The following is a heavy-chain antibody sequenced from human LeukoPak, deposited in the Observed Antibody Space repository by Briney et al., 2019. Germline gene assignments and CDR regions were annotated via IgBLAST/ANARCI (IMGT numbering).Heavy chain of an antibody. D-gene: IGHD3-10*01. J-gene: IGHJ6*04. CDR3: AREIYGSGTYYYYNYGMDV. CDR2: IYHGGST. Sequence: SGTLSLTCTVSGRSIITNTWWAWVRQPPGKGLEWIGEIYHGGSTNYRPSLKSRVTISVDKSKNQVSLNLTSVTAADTAVYFCAREIYGSGTYYYYNYGMDVWGKGTTATVSA. V-gene: IGHV4-4*02. CDR1: GRSIITNTW.